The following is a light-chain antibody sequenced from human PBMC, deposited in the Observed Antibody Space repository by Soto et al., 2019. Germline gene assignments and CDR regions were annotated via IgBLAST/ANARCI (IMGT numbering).Light chain of an antibody. Sequence: DIVMTQSPDSLAVSLGERATINCKSSQSVLYSSNNKNYLAWYQQKPGQPPKLLIYWASTRESGVPDRFSGSGSGTDFTLTISSLQAEDVALYYCQQYNDWPLTFGQGTKVDIK. J-gene: IGKJ1*01. CDR3: QQYNDWPLT. CDR1: QSVLYSSNNKNY. V-gene: IGKV4-1*01. CDR2: WAS.